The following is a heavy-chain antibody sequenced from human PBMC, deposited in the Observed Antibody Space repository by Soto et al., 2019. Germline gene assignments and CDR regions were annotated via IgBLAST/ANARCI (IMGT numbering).Heavy chain of an antibody. CDR1: GGTFSSYA. V-gene: IGHV1-69*06. J-gene: IGHJ5*02. CDR3: AREYCSGGSCYPTRGFDP. Sequence: AASVKVSCKASGGTFSSYAISWVRQAPGQGLEWMGGIIPIFGTANYAQKFQGRVTITADKSTSTAYMELSSLRSEDTAVYYCAREYCSGGSCYPTRGFDPWGQGTLVTVSS. D-gene: IGHD2-15*01. CDR2: IIPIFGTA.